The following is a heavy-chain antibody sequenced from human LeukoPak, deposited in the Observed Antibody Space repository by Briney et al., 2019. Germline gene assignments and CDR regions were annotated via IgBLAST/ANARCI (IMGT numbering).Heavy chain of an antibody. J-gene: IGHJ4*02. Sequence: PGGSLRLSCAASGFTFSSYGMHWVRQAPGKGLEWVAVISYDGSNKYYADSVKGRFTISRDNSKNTLYLQMNSLRAEDTAVYYCAKAAIVGAEPYYFDYWGQGTLVTVSS. D-gene: IGHD1-26*01. CDR1: GFTFSSYG. CDR3: AKAAIVGAEPYYFDY. CDR2: ISYDGSNK. V-gene: IGHV3-30*18.